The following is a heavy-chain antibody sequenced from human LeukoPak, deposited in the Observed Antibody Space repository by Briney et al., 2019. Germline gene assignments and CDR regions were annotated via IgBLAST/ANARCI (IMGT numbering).Heavy chain of an antibody. CDR2: IIPIFGTA. J-gene: IGHJ4*02. Sequence: SVKISCKASGGTFSSYAISWVRQAPGQGLEWMGRIIPIFGTANYAQKFQGRVTITTDESTSTAYMELSSLRSEDTAVYYCARGHSSGPGDYWGQGTLVTVSS. V-gene: IGHV1-69*05. CDR3: ARGHSSGPGDY. CDR1: GGTFSSYA. D-gene: IGHD6-19*01.